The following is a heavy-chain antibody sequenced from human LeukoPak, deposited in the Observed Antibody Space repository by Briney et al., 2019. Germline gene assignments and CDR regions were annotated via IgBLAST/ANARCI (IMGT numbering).Heavy chain of an antibody. V-gene: IGHV3-21*01. Sequence: GGSLRLSCAASGFNFRSYGMTWVRQAPGKGLEWVSYISNSGGSTYYADSVKGRFTLSRGNAKNSLYLQMNSLRADDTAVYYCAGGVTWGDYWGQGTLVTVSS. D-gene: IGHD3-16*01. CDR2: ISNSGGST. J-gene: IGHJ4*02. CDR3: AGGVTWGDY. CDR1: GFNFRSYG.